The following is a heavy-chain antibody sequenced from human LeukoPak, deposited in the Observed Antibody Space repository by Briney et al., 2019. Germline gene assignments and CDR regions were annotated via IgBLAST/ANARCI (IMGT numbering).Heavy chain of an antibody. CDR2: ISGSGGST. V-gene: IGHV3-23*01. Sequence: PGGSLRLSCAASGFTFSSYAMSWVRQAPGKGLEWVSIISGSGGSTYYADSVKGRFTISRDNAKNSLYLQMNSLRAEDTAVYYCARNAVGATMGYFDYWGQGTLVTVSS. CDR1: GFTFSSYA. J-gene: IGHJ4*02. D-gene: IGHD1-26*01. CDR3: ARNAVGATMGYFDY.